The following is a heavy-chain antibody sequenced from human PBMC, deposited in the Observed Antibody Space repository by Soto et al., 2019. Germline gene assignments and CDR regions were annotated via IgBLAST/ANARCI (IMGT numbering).Heavy chain of an antibody. CDR1: GYSFTSYW. V-gene: IGHV5-10-1*01. D-gene: IGHD6-13*01. Sequence: GESLKISCKGSGYSFTSYWISWVRQMPGKGLEWVGRIDPSDSYTNYSPSFQGHVTISADKSISTAYLQWSSLKASDTAMYYCARSRQYSSSWYGGVYGMDVWGQGTTVTVSS. J-gene: IGHJ6*02. CDR2: IDPSDSYT. CDR3: ARSRQYSSSWYGGVYGMDV.